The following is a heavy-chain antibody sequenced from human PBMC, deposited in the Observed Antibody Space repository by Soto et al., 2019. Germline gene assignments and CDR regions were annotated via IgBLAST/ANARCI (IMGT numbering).Heavy chain of an antibody. Sequence: SETLSLTCAVYGGSFSGYYWSWIRQPPGKGLEWIGEINHSGSTNYNPSLKSRVTISVDTSKNQFSLKLSSVTAADTAVYYCARGRWGSGWYANTWRDYWGPGXLVTVSS. CDR1: GGSFSGYY. D-gene: IGHD6-19*01. J-gene: IGHJ4*02. V-gene: IGHV4-34*01. CDR2: INHSGST. CDR3: ARGRWGSGWYANTWRDY.